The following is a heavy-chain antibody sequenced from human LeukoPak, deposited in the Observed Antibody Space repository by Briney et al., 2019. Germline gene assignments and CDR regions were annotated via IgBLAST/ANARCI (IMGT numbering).Heavy chain of an antibody. V-gene: IGHV3-23*01. J-gene: IGHJ4*02. CDR3: ANRGAVAGAPIPSFDY. CDR2: ISPDGRRT. CDR1: GFTFGGFD. Sequence: GGSLRLSCVASGFTFGGFDLVWVRHVPGKGPEWVSLISPDGRRTYYADSVRGRFSISRDNSQNTLYLHMNSLRVEDTAVYYCANRGAVAGAPIPSFDYWGQGTLVTVSS. D-gene: IGHD6-19*01.